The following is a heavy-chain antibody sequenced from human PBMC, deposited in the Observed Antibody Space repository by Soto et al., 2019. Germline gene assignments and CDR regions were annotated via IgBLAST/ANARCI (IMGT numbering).Heavy chain of an antibody. V-gene: IGHV1-46*01. CDR3: ARGSKTDGGNSGWYFDY. Sequence: GASVKVSCKASGYTFTSYYMHWVRQAPGQGLEWMGIINPSGGSTSYAQKFQGRVTMTRDTSTSTVYMELSSLRSEDTAVYYCARGSKTDGGNSGWYFDYWGQGTLVTVSS. CDR1: GYTFTSYY. D-gene: IGHD2-21*02. J-gene: IGHJ4*02. CDR2: INPSGGST.